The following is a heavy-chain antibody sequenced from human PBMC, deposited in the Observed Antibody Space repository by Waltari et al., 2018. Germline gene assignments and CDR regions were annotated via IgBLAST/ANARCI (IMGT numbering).Heavy chain of an antibody. CDR2: IYYIGST. Sequence: QVQLQESGPTLVKPSETLSLTCTVSGGSITTSYWSWTRQSPGKGLEWIGYIYYIGSTSYNPSLKSRATISLDKSKNQFSLELSSVTAADTAVYYCARDRDTSGYYPEYWFFDLWGRGTLITVSS. J-gene: IGHJ2*01. CDR1: GGSITTSY. D-gene: IGHD3-22*01. CDR3: ARDRDTSGYYPEYWFFDL. V-gene: IGHV4-59*01.